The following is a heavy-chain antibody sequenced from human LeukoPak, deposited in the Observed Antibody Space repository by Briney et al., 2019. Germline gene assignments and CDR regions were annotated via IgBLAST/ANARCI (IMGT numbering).Heavy chain of an antibody. CDR1: GGSFSGYY. CDR3: ARSFDY. Sequence: PSETLSLTCAVYGGSFSGYYWSWIRQPPGKGLEWIGEINHSGSTNYNPSLKSRVTISVDTSKNQFSLNLNSVTASDTAVYYCARSFDYWGQGTLVAVSS. CDR2: INHSGST. J-gene: IGHJ4*02. V-gene: IGHV4-34*01.